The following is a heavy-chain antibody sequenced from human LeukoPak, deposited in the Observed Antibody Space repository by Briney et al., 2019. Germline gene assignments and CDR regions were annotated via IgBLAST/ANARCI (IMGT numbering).Heavy chain of an antibody. CDR1: GDSISSSNCY. Sequence: SETLSLTCTVSGDSISSSNCYWGWIRQPPGKGLEWIGSIYDSGNIYFNPSLKSRVTISVDTSKNQFSLKLSSVTAADTAVYYCARHLRGYSYGYGLDYWGQGTLVTVSS. J-gene: IGHJ4*02. CDR2: IYDSGNI. V-gene: IGHV4-39*01. CDR3: ARHLRGYSYGYGLDY. D-gene: IGHD5-18*01.